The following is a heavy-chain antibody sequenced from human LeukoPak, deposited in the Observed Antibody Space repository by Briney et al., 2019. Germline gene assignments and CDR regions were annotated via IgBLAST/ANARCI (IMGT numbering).Heavy chain of an antibody. CDR1: GDSISNYY. Sequence: SETLSLTCTVSGDSISNYYWSWIRQPPGKGLEWIGYIYYSGSTNYNPSLKSRVTISVDTSKNQFSLKLSSVTAADTAVYYCARAGLEMATISWVYWGQGTLVTVSS. CDR3: ARAGLEMATISWVY. D-gene: IGHD5-24*01. V-gene: IGHV4-59*12. CDR2: IYYSGST. J-gene: IGHJ4*02.